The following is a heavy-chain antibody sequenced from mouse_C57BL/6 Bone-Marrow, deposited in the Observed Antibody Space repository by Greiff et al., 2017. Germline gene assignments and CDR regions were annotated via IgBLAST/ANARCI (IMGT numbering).Heavy chain of an antibody. V-gene: IGHV5-4*01. J-gene: IGHJ3*01. CDR3: ARGGSSWFAY. Sequence: EVQGVESGGGLVKPGGSLKLSCAASGFTFSSYAMSWVRQTPEKRLEWVATISDGGSYTYYPDNVKGRFTISRDNAKNNLYLQMSHLKSEDTAMYYCARGGSSWFAYWGQGTLVTVSA. CDR2: ISDGGSYT. CDR1: GFTFSSYA.